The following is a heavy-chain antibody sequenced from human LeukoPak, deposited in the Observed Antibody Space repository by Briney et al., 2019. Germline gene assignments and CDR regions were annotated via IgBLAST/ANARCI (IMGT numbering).Heavy chain of an antibody. V-gene: IGHV3-30*18. CDR1: GFTFSSYG. Sequence: GGSLRLSCAASGFTFSSYGMHWVRQAPGKGLEWVAVISYDGSNKYYADSVKGRFTISRDNSKNTLYLQMNSLRAEDTAVYYCAKDQTGYYTINFDYWGQGTLVTVSS. D-gene: IGHD3/OR15-3a*01. CDR2: ISYDGSNK. CDR3: AKDQTGYYTINFDY. J-gene: IGHJ4*02.